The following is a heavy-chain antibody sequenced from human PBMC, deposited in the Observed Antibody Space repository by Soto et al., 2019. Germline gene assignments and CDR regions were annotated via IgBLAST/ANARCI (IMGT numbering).Heavy chain of an antibody. CDR2: ISYDGSNK. V-gene: IGHV3-30-3*01. J-gene: IGHJ6*02. CDR3: ARDREYYYDSSGYKPYYYYGMDV. D-gene: IGHD3-22*01. Sequence: QVQLVESGGGVVQPGRSLRLSCAASGFTFSSYAMPWVRQAPGKGLEWVAVISYDGSNKYYADSVKGRFNISRDNSKKPLYLQMKSLRAEDTAVYYCARDREYYYDSSGYKPYYYYGMDVWGQGTTVTVSS. CDR1: GFTFSSYA.